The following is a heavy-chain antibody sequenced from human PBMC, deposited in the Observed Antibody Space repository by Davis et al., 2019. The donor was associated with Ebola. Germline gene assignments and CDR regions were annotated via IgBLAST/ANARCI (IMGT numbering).Heavy chain of an antibody. V-gene: IGHV3-30-3*01. CDR1: GFTFSSYA. D-gene: IGHD2-15*01. CDR3: ARDQPRGCSGGSCYSYYYYYGMDV. J-gene: IGHJ6*02. Sequence: GESLKISCAASGFTFSSYAMHWVRQAPGKGLEWVAVISYDGSNKYYADSVKGRFTISRDNSKNTLYLQMNSLRAEDTAVYYCARDQPRGCSGGSCYSYYYYYGMDVWGQGTTVTVSS. CDR2: ISYDGSNK.